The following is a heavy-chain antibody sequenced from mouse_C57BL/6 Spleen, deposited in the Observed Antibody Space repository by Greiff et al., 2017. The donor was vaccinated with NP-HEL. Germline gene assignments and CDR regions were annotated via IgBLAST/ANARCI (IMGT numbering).Heavy chain of an antibody. CDR2: IDPSDSYT. CDR1: GYTFTSYW. J-gene: IGHJ3*01. CDR3: ARGWEGFAY. Sequence: QVQLQQPGAELVKPGASVKLSCKASGYTFTSYWMQWVKQRPGQGLEWIGEIDPSDSYTNYNQKFKGKATLTVDTSSSTAYMQLSSLTSEDSAVYYCARGWEGFAYWGQGTLVTVSA. D-gene: IGHD4-1*01. V-gene: IGHV1-50*01.